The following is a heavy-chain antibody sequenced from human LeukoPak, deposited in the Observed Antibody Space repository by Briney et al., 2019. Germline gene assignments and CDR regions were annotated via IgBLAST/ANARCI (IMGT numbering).Heavy chain of an antibody. CDR2: INPNSGGT. Sequence: GASVKVSCKASGYTFTGYYMHWVRQAPGQGLEWMGWINPNSGGTNYAQKFQGRVTMTRDTSISTAYMELSRLRSDDTAVYYCAREPRRSQYAFDIWGQGTMVTVSS. CDR3: AREPRRSQYAFDI. J-gene: IGHJ3*02. CDR1: GYTFTGYY. V-gene: IGHV1-2*02.